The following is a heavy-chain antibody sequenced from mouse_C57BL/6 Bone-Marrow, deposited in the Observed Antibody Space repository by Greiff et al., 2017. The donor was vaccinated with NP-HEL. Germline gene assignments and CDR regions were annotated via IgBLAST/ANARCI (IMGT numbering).Heavy chain of an antibody. J-gene: IGHJ3*01. V-gene: IGHV1-63*01. D-gene: IGHD3-2*02. CDR2: IYPGGGYT. CDR1: GYTFTNYW. CDR3: ARYRAAQGFAY. Sequence: QVQLKESGAELVRPGTSVKMSCKASGYTFTNYWIGWAKQRPGHGLEWIGDIYPGGGYTNYNEKFKGKATLTADKSSSTAYMQFSSLTSEDSAIYYCARYRAAQGFAYWGQGTLVTVSA.